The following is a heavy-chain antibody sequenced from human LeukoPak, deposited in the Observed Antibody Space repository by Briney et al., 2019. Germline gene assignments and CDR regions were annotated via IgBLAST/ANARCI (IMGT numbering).Heavy chain of an antibody. Sequence: GGSLRLSCAASGFTFDDYGMSWVRQAPGKGLEWVANIKQDGSEKYYVDSVKGRFTISRDNAKNSLYLQMNSLRAEDTAVYYCARDPNYDSSGYYGFGAFDIWGQGTMVTVSS. J-gene: IGHJ3*02. V-gene: IGHV3-7*01. CDR2: IKQDGSEK. CDR3: ARDPNYDSSGYYGFGAFDI. D-gene: IGHD3-22*01. CDR1: GFTFDDYG.